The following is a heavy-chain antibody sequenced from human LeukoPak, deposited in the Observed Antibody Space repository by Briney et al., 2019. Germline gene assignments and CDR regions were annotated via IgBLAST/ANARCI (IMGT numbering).Heavy chain of an antibody. CDR1: GYTFTSYY. CDR3: ARTPPGTVTISLDFDY. D-gene: IGHD4-17*01. J-gene: IGHJ4*02. CDR2: INPSGGST. Sequence: ASVKVSCKASGYTFTSYYMHWVRQAPGQGLEWIGIINPSGGSTSYAQKFQGRVTMTRDTSTSTVYMELSSLRSEDTAVYYCARTPPGTVTISLDFDYWGQGTLVTVSS. V-gene: IGHV1-46*01.